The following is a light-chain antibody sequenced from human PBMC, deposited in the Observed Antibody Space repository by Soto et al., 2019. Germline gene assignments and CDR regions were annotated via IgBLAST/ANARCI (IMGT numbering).Light chain of an antibody. CDR2: VAS. CDR3: QQYGSSPYT. CDR1: QSISSIY. J-gene: IGKJ2*01. V-gene: IGKV3-20*01. Sequence: EIVLTQSPGTLSLSPGERATLSCRASQSISSIYLAWYQKKPGQAPRLFIYVASSRATGIPDRFSGSGSGTDSTLTISTLGPEDFEVYYCQQYGSSPYTLGQGTKRE.